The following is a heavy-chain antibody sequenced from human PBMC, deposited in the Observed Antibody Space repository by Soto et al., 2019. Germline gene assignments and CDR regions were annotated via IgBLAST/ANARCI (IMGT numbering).Heavy chain of an antibody. Sequence: SVKVSCKASGGTFSSYAISWVRQAPGQGLEWMGGIIPIFGTANYAQKFQGRVTITADESTSTAYMELSSLRSEDTAVYYCARGDSSGYYYGVDYWGQGTRVTVSS. V-gene: IGHV1-69*13. J-gene: IGHJ4*02. D-gene: IGHD3-22*01. CDR3: ARGDSSGYYYGVDY. CDR2: IIPIFGTA. CDR1: GGTFSSYA.